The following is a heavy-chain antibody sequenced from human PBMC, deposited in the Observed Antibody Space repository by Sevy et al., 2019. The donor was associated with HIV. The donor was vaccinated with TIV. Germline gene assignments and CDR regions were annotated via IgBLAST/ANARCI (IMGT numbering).Heavy chain of an antibody. D-gene: IGHD3-10*01. J-gene: IGHJ4*02. V-gene: IGHV1-2*02. CDR1: GYTFTDYY. CDR3: ARASHVSGSYTNDY. Sequence: VSVNVSCRASGYTFTDYYLHWVRQAPGQGLEWMGWINPNNGGTEYAQRFQGRVAMTRDTSISTVYMELSRLRSDDTAVYYCARASHVSGSYTNDYWGQGTLVTVSS. CDR2: INPNNGGT.